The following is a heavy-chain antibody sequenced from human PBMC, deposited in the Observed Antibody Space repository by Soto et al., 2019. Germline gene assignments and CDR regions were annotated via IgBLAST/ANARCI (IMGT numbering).Heavy chain of an antibody. J-gene: IGHJ5*02. D-gene: IGHD2-15*01. Sequence: ASVKVSCKASGYTFTSYYVHWVRQAPGQGLEWMGIINPGGGTSYAQKFQGRVTMTRDTSTSTVYMELSSLRSEDTAVYYCARAYCSGGICYPDRTNWFDPWG. CDR1: GYTFTSYY. CDR3: ARAYCSGGICYPDRTNWFDP. V-gene: IGHV1-46*01. CDR2: INPGGGT.